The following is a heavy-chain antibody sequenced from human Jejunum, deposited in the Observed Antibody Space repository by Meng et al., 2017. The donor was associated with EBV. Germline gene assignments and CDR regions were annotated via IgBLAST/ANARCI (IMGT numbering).Heavy chain of an antibody. CDR3: ARGRGYDYGDS. D-gene: IGHD5-12*01. CDR1: GDSVSGYNY. Sequence: QVQLQESGPGLRKPSETLSLTCSVSGDSVSGYNYWTWIRQPPGKGLEWIGNMYSTGKAIYKPSLQSRVTISVDTSKNQFSLRVTSVTAADTAIYYCARGRGYDYGDSWGQGTLGTVSS. V-gene: IGHV4-61*01. J-gene: IGHJ5*02. CDR2: MYSTGKA.